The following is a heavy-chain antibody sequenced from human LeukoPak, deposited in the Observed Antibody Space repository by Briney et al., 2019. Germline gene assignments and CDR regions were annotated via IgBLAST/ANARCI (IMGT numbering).Heavy chain of an antibody. CDR1: GFTFSSYG. Sequence: GGSLRLSCAASGFTFSSYGMYWVRQAPGKGLEWVAVVWYDGNNKYYADSVKGRFTISRDNSKNTLYLQMNSLRAEDTAVYYCARDLELTYYDSSGYDYWGQGTPVTVSS. CDR2: VWYDGNNK. J-gene: IGHJ4*02. D-gene: IGHD3-22*01. CDR3: ARDLELTYYDSSGYDY. V-gene: IGHV3-33*07.